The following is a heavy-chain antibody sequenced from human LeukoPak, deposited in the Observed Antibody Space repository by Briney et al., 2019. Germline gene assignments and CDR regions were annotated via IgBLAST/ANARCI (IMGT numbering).Heavy chain of an antibody. CDR3: ARDTAYCGGDCAFDY. J-gene: IGHJ4*02. D-gene: IGHD2-21*02. CDR1: GFTFSSYS. V-gene: IGHV3-21*01. CDR2: ISSSSSYI. Sequence: GGSLRLSCAASGFTFSSYSMNWVRQAPGKGLEWVSTISSSSSYIYYADSVKGRFTISRDNAKNSLYLQMNSLRAEDTAVYYCARDTAYCGGDCAFDYWGQGTLVTVSS.